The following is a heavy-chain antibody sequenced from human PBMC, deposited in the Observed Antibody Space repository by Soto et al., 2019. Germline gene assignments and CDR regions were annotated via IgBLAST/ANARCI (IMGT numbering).Heavy chain of an antibody. V-gene: IGHV1-3*01. Sequence: ASVKVSCKASGYTFSNFAMHWVRQAPGQRLEWMGWINPGNGNTKYSQTFQGRVTITRDTSASTAYMELSSLRSEDTVVYYCARAVARGVKTIYYYGMDVWGQGTTVTVSS. CDR1: GYTFSNFA. D-gene: IGHD3-10*01. J-gene: IGHJ6*02. CDR2: INPGNGNT. CDR3: ARAVARGVKTIYYYGMDV.